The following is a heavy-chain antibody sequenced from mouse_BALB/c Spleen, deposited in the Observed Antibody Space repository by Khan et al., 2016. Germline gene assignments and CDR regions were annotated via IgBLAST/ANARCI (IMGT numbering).Heavy chain of an antibody. CDR3: ARAGYYGYLAY. J-gene: IGHJ3*01. CDR1: GFDFSRYW. V-gene: IGHV4-1*02. CDR2: INPDSYTI. Sequence: EVKLLESGGGLVHPGGSLKLSCAASGFDFSRYWMSWVRQAPGKWLEWIGEINPDSYTINYTPSLKDKFIISRDNAKNTLYLQMSKVRSEDTALXYCARAGYYGYLAYWGQGTLVTVSA. D-gene: IGHD1-1*01.